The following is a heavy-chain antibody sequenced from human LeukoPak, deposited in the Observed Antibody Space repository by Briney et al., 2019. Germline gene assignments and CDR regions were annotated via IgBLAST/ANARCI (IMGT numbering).Heavy chain of an antibody. Sequence: SETLSLTCTVSGGSISSYYWSWIRRPPGKGLEWIGYIYYSGSTNYNPSLKSRVTISVDTSKNQFSLRLSSVTAADTAVYYCARHRISNWFDPWGQGTLVTVSS. CDR1: GGSISSYY. CDR3: ARHRISNWFDP. CDR2: IYYSGST. J-gene: IGHJ5*02. V-gene: IGHV4-59*08.